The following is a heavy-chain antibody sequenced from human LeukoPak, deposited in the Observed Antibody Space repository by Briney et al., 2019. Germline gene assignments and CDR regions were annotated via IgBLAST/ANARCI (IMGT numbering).Heavy chain of an antibody. Sequence: GGSLRLSCAASGFTFSSYSMNWVRQAPGKGLEWVSSISSSSSYIYYADSVKGRFTISRDNAKNSLYLQMNSLRAEDTAVYYCARDREPGNPMTPVTTVPTDYWRQGTLV. V-gene: IGHV3-21*01. CDR2: ISSSSSYI. CDR1: GFTFSSYS. CDR3: ARDREPGNPMTPVTTVPTDY. D-gene: IGHD4-17*01. J-gene: IGHJ4*02.